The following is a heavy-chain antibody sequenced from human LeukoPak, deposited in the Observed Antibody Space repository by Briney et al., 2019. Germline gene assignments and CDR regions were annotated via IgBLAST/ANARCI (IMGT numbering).Heavy chain of an antibody. CDR1: GFTFSSYA. V-gene: IGHV3-23*01. CDR3: ARDPGLTGYYFDY. CDR2: ISGSGGST. J-gene: IGHJ4*02. Sequence: PGGSLRLSCAASGFTFSSYAMSWVRQAPGKGLEWVSAISGSGGSTYYADSVKGRFTISRDNARNSLSLQINSLRAEDTAVYYCARDPGLTGYYFDYWGQGTLVTVSS. D-gene: IGHD3-9*01.